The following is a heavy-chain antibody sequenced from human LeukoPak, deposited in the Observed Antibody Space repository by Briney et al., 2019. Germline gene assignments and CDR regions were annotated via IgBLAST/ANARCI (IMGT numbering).Heavy chain of an antibody. CDR2: IYYSGST. CDR3: ARGAYPNWHFDL. V-gene: IGHV4-59*01. Sequence: KSSEALSLTCTVSGGSISSYYWSWIRQPPGKGLEWIGYIYYSGSTNYNPSLKSRVTISVDTSKNQFSLKLSSVTAADTAVYYCARGAYPNWHFDLWGCGTLVTVSS. J-gene: IGHJ2*01. CDR1: GGSISSYY.